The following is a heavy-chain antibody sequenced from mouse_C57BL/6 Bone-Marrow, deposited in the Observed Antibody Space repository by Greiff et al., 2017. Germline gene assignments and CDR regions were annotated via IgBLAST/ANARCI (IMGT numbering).Heavy chain of an antibody. D-gene: IGHD1-1*01. Sequence: EVQVVESGGGLVKPGGSLKLSCAASGFTFSDYGMHWVRQAPEKGLEWVAYISSGSSTIYYAATMKGRFTISRDNAKNTLFLQMTSLRSEDTAMYNGSYDGCIYCYWYFDVWGTGTTVTGSS. CDR1: GFTFSDYG. CDR2: ISSGSSTI. V-gene: IGHV5-17*01. J-gene: IGHJ1*03. CDR3: SYDGCIYCYWYFDV.